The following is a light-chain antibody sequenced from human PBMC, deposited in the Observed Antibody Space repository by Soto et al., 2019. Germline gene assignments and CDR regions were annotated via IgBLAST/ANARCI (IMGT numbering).Light chain of an antibody. CDR2: DVT. V-gene: IGLV2-8*01. J-gene: IGLJ2*01. CDR1: SGDIGSYNR. Sequence: QSVLTQPASVSGSPGQSITISCTGTSGDIGSYNRVSWYQQHPGKAPKLIIYDVTKRPSGVLDRFSGSKSGNTASLTVAGLQTYDEAEYFCSSYAGSSNLVFGTGTKLTVL. CDR3: SSYAGSSNLV.